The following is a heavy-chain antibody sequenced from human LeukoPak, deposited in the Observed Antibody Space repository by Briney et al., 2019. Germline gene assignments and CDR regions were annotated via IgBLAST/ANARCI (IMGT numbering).Heavy chain of an antibody. V-gene: IGHV3-30*02. Sequence: GGSLRLSCAASGFTFSSYGMHWVRQAPGKGLEWVAFIRYDGSNKYYADSVKGRFTISRDNSKNTLYLRMNSLRAEDTAVYYCAKPEYSSGPPPDWGQGTLVTVSS. CDR2: IRYDGSNK. J-gene: IGHJ4*02. CDR3: AKPEYSSGPPPD. CDR1: GFTFSSYG. D-gene: IGHD6-19*01.